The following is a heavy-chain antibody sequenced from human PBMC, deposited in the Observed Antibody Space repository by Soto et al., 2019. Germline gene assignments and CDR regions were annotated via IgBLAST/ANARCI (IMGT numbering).Heavy chain of an antibody. D-gene: IGHD6-13*01. CDR2: ISSHGNDK. CDR1: AFTFNNFA. CDR3: AKGRDIAAAGYNFDY. J-gene: IGHJ4*02. Sequence: PGGSLRLSCAASAFTFNNFAMHWVRQGPGKGLEWVSVISSHGNDKYYADSVKGRFTISRDNSKNTLYLQMNSLRGEDTAVYYCAKGRDIAAAGYNFDYWGQGTLVTVSS. V-gene: IGHV3-30*18.